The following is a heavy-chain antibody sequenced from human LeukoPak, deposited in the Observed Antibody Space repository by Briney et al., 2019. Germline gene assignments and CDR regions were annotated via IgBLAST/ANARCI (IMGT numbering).Heavy chain of an antibody. CDR3: ARKDRLGYSYGQGPFDF. D-gene: IGHD5-18*01. CDR1: GFTFTSYT. V-gene: IGHV3-21*01. J-gene: IGHJ4*02. CDR2: ISSSGSYI. Sequence: GGSLRLSCAVSGFTFTSYTMNWVRQAPGQGLEWVSSISSSGSYIYYADSVKGRFTISRDNAKNSLYLQMNSLRAEDTAVYYCARKDRLGYSYGQGPFDFWGQGTLVTVSS.